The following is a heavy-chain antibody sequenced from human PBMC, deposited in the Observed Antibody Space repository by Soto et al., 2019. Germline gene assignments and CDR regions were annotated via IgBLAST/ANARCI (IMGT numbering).Heavy chain of an antibody. Sequence: SQTLSLTCVISGDSVSNNTVGWNWIRQSPSRGLEWLGRTYFRSDWFTDYATSVKSRIIIKPDTSKNHFSLQLSSVTPEDTAVYYCAKVETRSSWYLEGYFQHWGQGTLVTVSS. CDR3: AKVETRSSWYLEGYFQH. CDR2: TYFRSDWFT. CDR1: GDSVSNNTVG. V-gene: IGHV6-1*01. J-gene: IGHJ1*01. D-gene: IGHD6-13*01.